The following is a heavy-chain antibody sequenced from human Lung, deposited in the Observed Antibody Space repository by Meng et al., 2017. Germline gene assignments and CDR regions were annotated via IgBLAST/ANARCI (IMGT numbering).Heavy chain of an antibody. CDR3: ARGRRNEPLFDY. CDR2: LIAAFDKT. CDR1: GDSFSTQT. Sequence: QVQLVQSGAEVKKPGSSVKVACKTSGDSFSTQTFSWVRQAPGQGLEWMGGLIAAFDKTKAAPRFQDRVTFTADESTSTAYMELSSLTFDDTAVYFCARGRRNEPLFDYWGQGTLVTVSS. V-gene: IGHV1-69*13. J-gene: IGHJ4*02. D-gene: IGHD1-14*01.